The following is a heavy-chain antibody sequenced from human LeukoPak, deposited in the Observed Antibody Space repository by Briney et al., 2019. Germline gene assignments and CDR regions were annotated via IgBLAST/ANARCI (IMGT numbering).Heavy chain of an antibody. CDR1: GGSISSSSSY. CDR3: ARSACSGGTCYSERGAFDI. J-gene: IGHJ3*02. Sequence: SETLSLTCSVSGGSISSSSSYWGRIRQPPGKGLEWIGSIYYSGSSFDNPALKSRVTISVDTSKNQFSLKLSSVTAADTAVYYCARSACSGGTCYSERGAFDIWGQGTMVTVSS. V-gene: IGHV4-39*01. CDR2: IYYSGSS. D-gene: IGHD2-15*01.